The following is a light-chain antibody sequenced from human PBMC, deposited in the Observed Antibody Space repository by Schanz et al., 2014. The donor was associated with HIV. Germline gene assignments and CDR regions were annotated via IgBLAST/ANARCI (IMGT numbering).Light chain of an antibody. V-gene: IGKV1D-16*01. Sequence: IQMTQSPSTVSASVGDRVTITCRASQGISSWLAWNQQKPGKAPQLLISAASSLPSGVPPRFSGSGSGTDFTLTITSLQPDDFATYYFQQCVAYPYTFGQGTKLDIK. CDR3: QQCVAYPYT. CDR2: AAS. J-gene: IGKJ2*01. CDR1: QGISSW.